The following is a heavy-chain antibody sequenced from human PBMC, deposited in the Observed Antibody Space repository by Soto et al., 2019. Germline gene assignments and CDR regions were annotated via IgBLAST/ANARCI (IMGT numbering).Heavy chain of an antibody. CDR3: ARLIYDSSGYYPYYYYGMDV. V-gene: IGHV5-51*01. D-gene: IGHD3-22*01. CDR1: GYSFTSYW. Sequence: GESLKISCKGSGYSFTSYWIGWVRQIPGKGLEWMGIIYPGDSDTRYSPSFQGQVTISADKSISTAYLQWSSLKASDTAMYYCARLIYDSSGYYPYYYYGMDVWGQGTTVTVSS. CDR2: IYPGDSDT. J-gene: IGHJ6*02.